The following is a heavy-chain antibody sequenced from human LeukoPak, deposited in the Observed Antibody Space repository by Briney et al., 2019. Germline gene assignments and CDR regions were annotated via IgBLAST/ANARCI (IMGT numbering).Heavy chain of an antibody. J-gene: IGHJ4*02. CDR1: GFTFSSYA. Sequence: GGSLRLSCAASGFTFSSYAMSWVRQAPGKGLEWVSAISGSGGSTYYADSVKGRFTISRDNSKNTLYLQMNSLRAEDTAIYYCAKGGYNYGPTSAWGYWGQGTLVTVPS. CDR3: AKGGYNYGPTSAWGY. CDR2: ISGSGGST. D-gene: IGHD5-18*01. V-gene: IGHV3-23*01.